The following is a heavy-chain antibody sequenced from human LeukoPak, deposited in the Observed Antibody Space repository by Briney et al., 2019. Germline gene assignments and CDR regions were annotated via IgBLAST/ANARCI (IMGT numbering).Heavy chain of an antibody. CDR3: ARSNGYSGYINWFDP. CDR2: ISSSGSII. J-gene: IGHJ5*02. D-gene: IGHD5-12*01. CDR1: GFTLSDYY. V-gene: IGHV3-11*04. Sequence: GGSLRLSCAASGFTLSDYYMSWIRQAPGKGLEWISYISSSGSIIYYADSAKGRFTISRDNAENALYLQMNSLRAEDTAVYYCARSNGYSGYINWFDPWGQGTLVTVSS.